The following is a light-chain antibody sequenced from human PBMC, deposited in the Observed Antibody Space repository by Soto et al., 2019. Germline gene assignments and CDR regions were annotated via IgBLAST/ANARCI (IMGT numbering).Light chain of an antibody. Sequence: DIQMTQSPSTLSASVGDRFTITCRASQSISSWLAWYQQKPGKAPKLLIYDASSLESGVPSRFSGSGSGTEFTLTISSLQPDDFAAYYCQQYSSYWTFGQGTKVEVK. V-gene: IGKV1-5*01. CDR2: DAS. CDR1: QSISSW. CDR3: QQYSSYWT. J-gene: IGKJ1*01.